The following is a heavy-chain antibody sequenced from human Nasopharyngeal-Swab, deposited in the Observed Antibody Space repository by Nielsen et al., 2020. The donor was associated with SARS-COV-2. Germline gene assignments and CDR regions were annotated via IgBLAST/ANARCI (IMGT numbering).Heavy chain of an antibody. D-gene: IGHD1-1*01. CDR2: IKEDGGEK. J-gene: IGHJ4*02. Sequence: GGSLKISCAASGFTLSSYWMTWVRQAPGKGLEWVANIKEDGGEKYYVDSVKGRFTISRDNAKNSLHLQMNSLRAEDTALYYCARGNWNLDFWGQGTLVTVSS. V-gene: IGHV3-7*03. CDR1: GFTLSSYW. CDR3: ARGNWNLDF.